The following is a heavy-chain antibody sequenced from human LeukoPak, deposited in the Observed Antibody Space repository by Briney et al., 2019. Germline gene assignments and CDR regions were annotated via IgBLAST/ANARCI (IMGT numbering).Heavy chain of an antibody. CDR1: GGSISSYY. V-gene: IGHV4-59*01. CDR2: NYYSGST. Sequence: KPSETLSLTCTVSGGSISSYYWSWIRQPPGKGLEWIGYNYYSGSTDYNPSLKSRVTISVDTSKNQFSLKLSSVTAADTAVYYCAREYCGGDCYSHYYYYYMDVWGKGTTVTVSS. CDR3: AREYCGGDCYSHYYYYYMDV. J-gene: IGHJ6*03. D-gene: IGHD2-21*02.